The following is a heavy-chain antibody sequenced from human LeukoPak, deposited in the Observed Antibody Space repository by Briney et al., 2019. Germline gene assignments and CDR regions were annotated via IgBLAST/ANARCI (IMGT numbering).Heavy chain of an antibody. CDR2: INHSGST. CDR3: ARPWPPPDY. V-gene: IGHV4-34*01. CDR1: GXSFSGYY. J-gene: IGHJ4*02. Sequence: SETLSLTCAVYGXSFSGYYWSWIRQPPGKGLEWIGEINHSGSTNYNPSLKSRVTISVDTSKNQFSLKLSSVTAADTAVYYCARPWPPPDYWGQGTLVTVSS.